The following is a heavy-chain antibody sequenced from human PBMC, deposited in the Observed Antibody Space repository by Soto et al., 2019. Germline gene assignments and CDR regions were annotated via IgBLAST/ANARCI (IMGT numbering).Heavy chain of an antibody. CDR3: ARDRRQWLVWSAFDY. J-gene: IGHJ4*02. Sequence: GGSLRLSCAASGFTFSCYSMNWVRQAPGKGLEWVSYISSSSSTIYYADSVKGRFTISRDNAKNSLYLQMNSLRDEDTAVYYCARDRRQWLVWSAFDYWGQGTLVTGSS. CDR1: GFTFSCYS. CDR2: ISSSSSTI. D-gene: IGHD6-19*01. V-gene: IGHV3-48*02.